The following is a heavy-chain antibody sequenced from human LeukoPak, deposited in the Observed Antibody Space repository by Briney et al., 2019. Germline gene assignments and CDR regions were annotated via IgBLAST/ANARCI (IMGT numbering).Heavy chain of an antibody. D-gene: IGHD3-9*01. Sequence: SETLSLTCSVSGGSISTYYWTWIRQPPGKGLEWIGYIYYSGSTYYNPSLKSRVTISVDTSKNQFSLKLSSVTAADTAVYYCARDYADILTGYDAFDIWGQGTMVTVSS. V-gene: IGHV4-59*12. CDR3: ARDYADILTGYDAFDI. J-gene: IGHJ3*02. CDR1: GGSISTYY. CDR2: IYYSGST.